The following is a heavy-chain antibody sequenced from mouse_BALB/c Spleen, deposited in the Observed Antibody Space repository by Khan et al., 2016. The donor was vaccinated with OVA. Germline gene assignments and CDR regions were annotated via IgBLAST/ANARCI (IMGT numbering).Heavy chain of an antibody. CDR1: GYTFTNYG. V-gene: IGHV9-3-1*01. CDR3: ARPPYYNYTLDY. Sequence: QIQLVQSGPELKKPGETVKISCKVSGYTFTNYGMNWVKQSPGKALKWMGWINTYTGEPTYADDFKGRFAFSLETSASSAYLQINNLKNEDTATYFCARPPYYNYTLDYWGKGTSVNVSS. D-gene: IGHD2-12*01. CDR2: INTYTGEP. J-gene: IGHJ4*01.